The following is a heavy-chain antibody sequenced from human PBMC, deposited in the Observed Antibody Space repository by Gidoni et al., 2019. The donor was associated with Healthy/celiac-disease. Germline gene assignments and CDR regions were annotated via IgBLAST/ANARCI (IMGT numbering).Heavy chain of an antibody. V-gene: IGHV3-23*01. J-gene: IGHJ5*02. Sequence: EVQLLESGGGLVQPGGSLRLSCAASGFTFSSYAMSWVRQAPGKGLEWVSAISGSGGSTYYADSVKGRFTISRDNSKNTLYLQMNSLRAEDTAVYYCAKAVDLGYCSSTSCYTGWFDPWGQGTLVTVSS. CDR2: ISGSGGST. CDR1: GFTFSSYA. CDR3: AKAVDLGYCSSTSCYTGWFDP. D-gene: IGHD2-2*02.